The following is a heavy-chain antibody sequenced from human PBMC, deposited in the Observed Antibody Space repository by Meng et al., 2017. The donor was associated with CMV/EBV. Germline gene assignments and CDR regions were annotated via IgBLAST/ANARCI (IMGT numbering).Heavy chain of an antibody. J-gene: IGHJ4*02. CDR2: ISGSGGST. Sequence: GESLKISCAASGFTFSSYAMSWVRQAPGKGLEWVSAISGSGGSTYYADSVKGRFTISRDNAKNTLYLQMNSLRAEDTAVYYCASRGDGYNVDYWGQGTLVTVSS. V-gene: IGHV3-23*01. CDR3: ASRGDGYNVDY. CDR1: GFTFSSYA. D-gene: IGHD5-24*01.